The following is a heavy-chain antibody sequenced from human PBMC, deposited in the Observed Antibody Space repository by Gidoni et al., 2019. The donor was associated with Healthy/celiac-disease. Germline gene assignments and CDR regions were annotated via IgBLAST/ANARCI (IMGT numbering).Heavy chain of an antibody. CDR1: GFTFSSYR. CDR3: ARQGATVTILPEDAFDI. V-gene: IGHV3-21*01. Sequence: EVQLVESGGGLVKPGGSLRLSCAASGFTFSSYRMNWVRQAPGKGLEWVSSISSSSSYIYYADSVKGRFTISRDNAKNSLYLQMNSLRAEDTAVYYCARQGATVTILPEDAFDIWGQGTMVTVSS. D-gene: IGHD4-17*01. CDR2: ISSSSSYI. J-gene: IGHJ3*02.